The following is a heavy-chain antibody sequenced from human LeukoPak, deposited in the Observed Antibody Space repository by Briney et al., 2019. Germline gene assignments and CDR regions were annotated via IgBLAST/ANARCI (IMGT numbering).Heavy chain of an antibody. Sequence: GGSLTLSCTASGGTFSSCWLHWGRHRPPQGLGWVWRVSSFHSGRTYADSAQGRFAIFSDNAKKTLYLQMNSLRAEDTAVYYCARGRFRYDSSGYQVDYWGQGTLVTVSS. CDR1: GGTFSSCW. V-gene: IGHV3-74*01. D-gene: IGHD3-22*01. CDR3: ARGRFRYDSSGYQVDY. CDR2: VSSFHSGR. J-gene: IGHJ4*02.